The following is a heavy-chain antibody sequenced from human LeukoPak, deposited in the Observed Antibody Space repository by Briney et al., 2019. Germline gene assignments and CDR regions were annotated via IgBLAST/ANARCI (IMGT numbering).Heavy chain of an antibody. CDR1: GFTFSSYA. J-gene: IGHJ6*03. V-gene: IGHV3-74*01. CDR2: ISSDGSWT. Sequence: GGSLRLSCAASGFTFSSYAMHWVRQAPGKGLVWVSRISSDGSWTSYADSVKGRFTISRDNAKNTLYLQMNSLRAEDTAVYYCALMDVWGKGTTVTVSS. CDR3: ALMDV.